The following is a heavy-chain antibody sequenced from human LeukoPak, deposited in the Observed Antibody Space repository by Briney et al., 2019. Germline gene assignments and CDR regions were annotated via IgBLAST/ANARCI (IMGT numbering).Heavy chain of an antibody. CDR3: AKDGHWTFDY. D-gene: IGHD1-1*01. J-gene: IGHJ4*02. CDR1: GFTFSSFG. CDR2: LGHEGTNK. V-gene: IGHV3-30*02. Sequence: PGGSLRLSCAASGFTFSSFGTHWVRQAPGKGLAWVAFLGHEGTNKCYAESVKGRFTISRDDSKNTLFLQMDSLRPEDTAVYYCAKDGHWTFDYWGQGTLVTVSS.